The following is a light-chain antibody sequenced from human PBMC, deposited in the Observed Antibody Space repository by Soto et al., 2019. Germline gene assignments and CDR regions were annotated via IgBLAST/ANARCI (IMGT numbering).Light chain of an antibody. CDR3: QQRSNWPHT. Sequence: EVVMRQSPATLSVSPGDGATLSCRASQGIGDTLAWYQHKTGQTPRLLIYDTSTRATGVPTRFSGSGSGTDFTLTISSLEPEDFAVYYCQQRSNWPHTFGQGTRLEIK. CDR1: QGIGDT. J-gene: IGKJ5*01. CDR2: DTS. V-gene: IGKV3-11*01.